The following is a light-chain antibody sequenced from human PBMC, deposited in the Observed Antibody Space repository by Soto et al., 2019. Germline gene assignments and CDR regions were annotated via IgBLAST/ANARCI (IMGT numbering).Light chain of an antibody. CDR2: EVR. J-gene: IGLJ3*02. CDR1: NRDVGSYIL. CDR3: SSYTTTSTLV. V-gene: IGLV2-14*01. Sequence: QSALTQPASVSGSPGQSITIACTGTNRDVGSYILVSWYQQRPGEAPKLIISEVRNRPSGISYRFTGSKSGNTASLTISGLQAEDEADYYCSSYTTTSTLVFGGGTKVTVL.